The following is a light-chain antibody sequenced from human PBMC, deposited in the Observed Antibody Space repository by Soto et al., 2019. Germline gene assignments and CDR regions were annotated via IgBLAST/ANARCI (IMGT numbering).Light chain of an antibody. Sequence: EIVLTQSPGTLSLSPGEGAALSCRASQIVSNTYLAWYQQKPGQPPRLLIHATSSRATGIPDRFSGSGSGTDFTLTISRLEPDDFALYYCQQYVSSLGVYTFGQGTKLEI. V-gene: IGKV3-20*01. CDR3: QQYVSSLGVYT. CDR2: ATS. J-gene: IGKJ2*01. CDR1: QIVSNTY.